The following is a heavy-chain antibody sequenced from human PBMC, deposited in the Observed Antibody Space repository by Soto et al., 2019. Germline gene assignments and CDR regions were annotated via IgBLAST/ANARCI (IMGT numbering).Heavy chain of an antibody. D-gene: IGHD3-22*01. CDR1: GGTFSSYA. V-gene: IGHV1-69*13. CDR2: IIPIFGTA. Sequence: GASVKVSCKASGGTFSSYAISWVRQAPGQGLEWMGGIIPIFGTANYAQKFQGRVTITADESTSTAYMELSSLRSEDTAAYYCAREPHYYDSSGYYPEYFQHWGQGTLVTVSS. J-gene: IGHJ1*01. CDR3: AREPHYYDSSGYYPEYFQH.